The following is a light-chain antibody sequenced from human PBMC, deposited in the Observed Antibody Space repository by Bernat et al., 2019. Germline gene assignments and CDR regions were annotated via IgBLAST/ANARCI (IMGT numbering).Light chain of an antibody. J-gene: IGLJ1*01. Sequence: SYVLTQPPSVSVAPGKTARITCGGNNIGTKSVHCYQQKPGQAPVLVIYSDSGRPSGIPERFSGSNSGNTATLTISRVEAGDEADYYCQVWDSSSDHYVFGTGTKVTVL. CDR1: NIGTKS. V-gene: IGLV3-21*04. CDR3: QVWDSSSDHYV. CDR2: SDS.